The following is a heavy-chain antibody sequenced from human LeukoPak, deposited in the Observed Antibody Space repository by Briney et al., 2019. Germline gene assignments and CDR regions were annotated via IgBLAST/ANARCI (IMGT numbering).Heavy chain of an antibody. D-gene: IGHD3-22*01. J-gene: IGHJ4*02. CDR2: ISAYNGNT. Sequence: ASVKVSCKASGYTFTSYGISWVRQAPGQGLEWMGWISAYNGNTNYAQKLQGRVTMTTDTSTSTAYMELRSLRSDDTAVYYCARGREYYYDSSGYYYYLDYWGQGTLVTVSS. CDR1: GYTFTSYG. CDR3: ARGREYYYDSSGYYYYLDY. V-gene: IGHV1-18*01.